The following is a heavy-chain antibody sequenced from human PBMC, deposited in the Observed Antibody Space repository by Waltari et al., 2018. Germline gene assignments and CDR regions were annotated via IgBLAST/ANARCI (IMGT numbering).Heavy chain of an antibody. CDR1: GFTFSTYG. J-gene: IGHJ4*02. V-gene: IGHV3-33*01. CDR3: TRGSGTTTSFDY. Sequence: QVQLVESGGGVVQPGRPLRLSCAASGFTFSTYGMHWVRQAPGKGLEWVAVIWFDGSNKYHADSVKGRFTISRDNSKNTLYLQMNSLRAEDTAVYYCTRGSGTTTSFDYWGQGTLVTVSS. CDR2: IWFDGSNK. D-gene: IGHD3-10*01.